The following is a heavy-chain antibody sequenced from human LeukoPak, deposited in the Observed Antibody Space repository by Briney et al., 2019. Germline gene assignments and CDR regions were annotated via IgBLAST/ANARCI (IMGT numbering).Heavy chain of an antibody. CDR1: GFTFNAFE. J-gene: IGHJ4*02. D-gene: IGHD3-22*01. Sequence: GGSLRLSCAASGFTFNAFEMNWVRQAPGKGLEWVSYISTSSSIIYFADSVKGRFTISRDNAKNSLYLQMNSLRAEDTAVYYCARDHYYDSSGYYLFYWGQGTLVTVSS. CDR2: ISTSSSII. V-gene: IGHV3-48*03. CDR3: ARDHYYDSSGYYLFY.